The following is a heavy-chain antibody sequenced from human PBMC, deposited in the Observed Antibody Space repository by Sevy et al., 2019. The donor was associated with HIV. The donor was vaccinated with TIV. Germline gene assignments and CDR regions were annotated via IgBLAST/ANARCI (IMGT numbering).Heavy chain of an antibody. D-gene: IGHD3-16*02. Sequence: GGSLRLSCAASGFTFINYGMYWVRQAPGKGLEWVAFVSSDESNKYYVGSVKGRFTISRDNSKNTLYLQMNSLRPEDMAVYYCARDAQRLPLGELSRIPSARGGMDVWGQGTAVTVSS. J-gene: IGHJ6*02. CDR2: VSSDESNK. CDR1: GFTFINYG. CDR3: ARDAQRLPLGELSRIPSARGGMDV. V-gene: IGHV3-33*07.